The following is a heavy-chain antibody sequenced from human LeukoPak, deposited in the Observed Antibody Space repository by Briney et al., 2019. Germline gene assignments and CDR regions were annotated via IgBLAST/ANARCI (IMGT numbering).Heavy chain of an antibody. V-gene: IGHV4-59*01. Sequence: SETLSLTCTVSGGSISSYYWSWIRQPPGKGLEWIGYIYYSGSTNYNPSLKSRVTISVDTSKNQLSLKLSSVTAADTAVYYCARVVAAAGTFDYWGQGTLVTVSS. CDR2: IYYSGST. CDR3: ARVVAAAGTFDY. D-gene: IGHD6-13*01. J-gene: IGHJ4*02. CDR1: GGSISSYY.